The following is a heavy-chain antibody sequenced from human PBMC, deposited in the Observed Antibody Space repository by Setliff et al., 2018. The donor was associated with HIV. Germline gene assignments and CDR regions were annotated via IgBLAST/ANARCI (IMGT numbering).Heavy chain of an antibody. Sequence: SETLSLTCSVSGDSISAYYWTWIRQSPGKGLEWIGWIYKNGNTNYNPSLTSRLTISVDTSKNQFSLKLSSVTAADTAVYYCAARKLSAAASDYWGQGSLVTVSS. V-gene: IGHV4-4*09. CDR3: AARKLSAAASDY. CDR1: GDSISAYY. CDR2: IYKNGNT. J-gene: IGHJ4*02. D-gene: IGHD6-13*01.